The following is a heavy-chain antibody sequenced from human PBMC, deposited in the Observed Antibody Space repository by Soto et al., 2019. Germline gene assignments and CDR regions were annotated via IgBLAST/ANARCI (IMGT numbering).Heavy chain of an antibody. D-gene: IGHD2-15*01. CDR2: IYHSGST. J-gene: IGHJ4*02. V-gene: IGHV4-30-2*01. CDR3: ARVVVATISSYFDY. CDR1: GGSISSGGYS. Sequence: QLQLQESGSGLVKPSQTLSLTCAVSGGSISSGGYSWSWIRQPPGKGLEWIGYIYHSGSTYYNPSLKSRVTIAVYRSKNQFPLKLSSVSAADTAVYYCARVVVATISSYFDYWGQGTLVTVSS.